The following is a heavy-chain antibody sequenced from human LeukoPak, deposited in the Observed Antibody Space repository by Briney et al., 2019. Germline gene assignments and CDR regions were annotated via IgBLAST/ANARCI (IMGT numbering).Heavy chain of an antibody. V-gene: IGHV3-64*01. CDR1: GFIFSSYA. J-gene: IGHJ4*02. CDR2: ISSNGGST. CDR3: ARRAGAYSHPYDY. D-gene: IGHD4/OR15-4a*01. Sequence: GGSLRLSCAASGFIFSSYAMHWVRQAPGKGLEYVSAISSNGGSTYYANSVKGRFTISRDKSKNTLYLQMGSLRAEDMAVYYCARRAGAYSHPYDYWGQGTLVTVSS.